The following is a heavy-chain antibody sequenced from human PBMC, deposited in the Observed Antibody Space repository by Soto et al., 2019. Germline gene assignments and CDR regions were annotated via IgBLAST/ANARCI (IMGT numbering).Heavy chain of an antibody. CDR2: MNPNSGKT. V-gene: IGHV1-8*01. CDR3: AREKPSYGMDV. J-gene: IGHJ6*02. CDR1: GYTFTSYD. Sequence: QVQLVQSGAEVKKPGASVKVSCKASGYTFTSYDINWVRQATGQGLEWMGWMNPNSGKTGYAQKFQGRVTMTGNTSISTAYMALSSLRCEDTAVYYCAREKPSYGMDVWGQGTTVTASS.